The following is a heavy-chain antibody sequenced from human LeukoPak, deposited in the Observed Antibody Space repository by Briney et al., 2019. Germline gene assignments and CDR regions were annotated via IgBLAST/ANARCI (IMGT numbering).Heavy chain of an antibody. D-gene: IGHD4-17*01. CDR3: AGGTTVTTYYYYGMDV. V-gene: IGHV3-23*01. J-gene: IGHJ6*02. Sequence: GGSLRLSCAASGLTFSSYAMSWVRQAPGKGLGWVSAISGSGGSTYYADSVKGRFTISRDNSKNTLYLQMNSLRAEDTAVYYCAGGTTVTTYYYYGMDVWGQGTTVTVSS. CDR1: GLTFSSYA. CDR2: ISGSGGST.